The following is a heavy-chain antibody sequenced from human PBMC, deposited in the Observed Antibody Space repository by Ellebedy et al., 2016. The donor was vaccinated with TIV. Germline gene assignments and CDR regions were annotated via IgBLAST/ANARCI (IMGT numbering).Heavy chain of an antibody. J-gene: IGHJ4*02. CDR1: GFTFSSYG. CDR3: ASQDGYNSREVTCFDY. D-gene: IGHD5-24*01. Sequence: GESLKISXAASGFTFSSYGMHWVRQAPGKGLEWVAVISYDGIDKYYADSVKGRFTISRDNSKNTLYLQMNSLRAEDTAVYYCASQDGYNSREVTCFDYWGQGTLVTVSS. CDR2: ISYDGIDK. V-gene: IGHV3-30*03.